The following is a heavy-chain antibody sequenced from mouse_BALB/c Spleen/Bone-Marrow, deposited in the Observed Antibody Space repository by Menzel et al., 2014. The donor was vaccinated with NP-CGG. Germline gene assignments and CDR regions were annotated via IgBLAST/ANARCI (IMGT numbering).Heavy chain of an antibody. V-gene: IGHV1-4*01. D-gene: IGHD1-1*01. CDR2: INPSSGYT. J-gene: IGHJ3*01. CDR3: AREVYGSWFAY. Sequence: VQLQQSGAELARPGASVKMSCKASGYTFDYYTVQWVKQRPGQGLEWIGYINPSSGYTNYNQKFKDKATLTADKSSSTAYMQLSSLTSEDSAVYYCAREVYGSWFAYWGQGDSGHCLC. CDR1: GYTFDYYT.